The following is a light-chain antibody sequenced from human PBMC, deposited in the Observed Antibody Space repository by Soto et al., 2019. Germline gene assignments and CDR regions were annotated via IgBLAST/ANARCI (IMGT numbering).Light chain of an antibody. CDR2: AAS. CDR3: QQSYSTPLT. Sequence: DIQMTQSPSSLSASVGDRVSITCRASQSISTYLNWYQQKPGKAPKALIFAASSLQSGVPSRFTGSGSGTDFTLTISGLQPEYFATYFCQQSYSTPLTFGGGTKVEIK. V-gene: IGKV1-39*01. CDR1: QSISTY. J-gene: IGKJ4*01.